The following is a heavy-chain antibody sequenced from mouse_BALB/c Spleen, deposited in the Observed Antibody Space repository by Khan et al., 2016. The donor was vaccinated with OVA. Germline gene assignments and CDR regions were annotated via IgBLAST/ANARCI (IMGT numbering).Heavy chain of an antibody. CDR3: ERRGLRWDFDY. Sequence: VQLQDSGAELAKPGASVKMSCKASGYTFINYWILWVKQRPGQGLEWIGYINPSTGYTEYNQNFKDKATLTADKSSSTAYMQLSSLTSEDSAVYYCERRGLRWDFDYWGQGTTLTVSS. CDR1: GYTFINYW. D-gene: IGHD1-1*01. V-gene: IGHV1-7*01. CDR2: INPSTGYT. J-gene: IGHJ2*01.